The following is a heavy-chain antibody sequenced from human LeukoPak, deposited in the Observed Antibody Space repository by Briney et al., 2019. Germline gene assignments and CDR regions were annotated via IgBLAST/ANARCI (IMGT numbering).Heavy chain of an antibody. V-gene: IGHV3-23*01. CDR3: TTILPPESGSYSDFDY. CDR2: ISGGGGTT. D-gene: IGHD1-26*01. J-gene: IGHJ4*02. Sequence: AGGSLRLSCAASGFTFSTHAMTWVRQAPGKGLEWVSAISGGGGTTYYADSVKGRFTISRDNSKNTLYLQMSSLRAEDTAVYYCTTILPPESGSYSDFDYWGQGTLVTVSS. CDR1: GFTFSTHA.